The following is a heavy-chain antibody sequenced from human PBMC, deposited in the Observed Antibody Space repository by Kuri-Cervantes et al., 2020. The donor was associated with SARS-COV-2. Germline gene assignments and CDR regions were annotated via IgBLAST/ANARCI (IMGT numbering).Heavy chain of an antibody. D-gene: IGHD3-10*01. CDR1: GYTFTSYG. CDR2: ISAYNGNT. CDR3: ARDTDPLGYYGSGDWVDV. J-gene: IGHJ6*02. V-gene: IGHV1-18*01. Sequence: ASVKVSCKASGYTFTSYGISWVRQAPGQGLEWMGWISAYNGNTNYAQKLQGRVTMTTDTSTSTAYMELRSLRSDDTAVYYCARDTDPLGYYGSGDWVDVWGQGTTVTVSS.